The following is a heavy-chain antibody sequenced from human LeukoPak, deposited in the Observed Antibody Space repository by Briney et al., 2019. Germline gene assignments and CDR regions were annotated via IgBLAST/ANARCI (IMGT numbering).Heavy chain of an antibody. D-gene: IGHD4-17*01. CDR2: IYYSGST. J-gene: IGHJ3*02. V-gene: IGHV4-31*03. CDR1: GGSISSGGYY. Sequence: SQNLSLTCTVSGGSISSGGYYWSWIRQHPGKGLEWIGYIYYSGSTYYNPSLKSRVTISVDTSKNQFSLKLSSVSAADTAVYYCARGTYGASTFDIWGQGTMVTVSS. CDR3: ARGTYGASTFDI.